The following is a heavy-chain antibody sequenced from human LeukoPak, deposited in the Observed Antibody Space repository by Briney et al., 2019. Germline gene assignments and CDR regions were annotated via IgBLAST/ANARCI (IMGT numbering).Heavy chain of an antibody. D-gene: IGHD6-13*01. J-gene: IGHJ4*02. CDR2: IYYSGST. CDR1: GDSMSGHY. V-gene: IGHV4-59*11. Sequence: SETLSLTCTVSGDSMSGHYWSWIRQPPGKGLEWIGNIYYSGSTNYNPSLKSRVTISVDTSKNQFSLKLSSVTAADTAVYYCASYSSSWPGYFDYWGQGTLVTVSS. CDR3: ASYSSSWPGYFDY.